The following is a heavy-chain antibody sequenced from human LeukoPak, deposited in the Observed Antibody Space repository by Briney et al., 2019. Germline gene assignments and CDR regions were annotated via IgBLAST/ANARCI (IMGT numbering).Heavy chain of an antibody. D-gene: IGHD4-17*01. CDR2: ISDSFRIT. CDR1: GFPFSSYA. V-gene: IGHV3-23*01. Sequence: GASLRLSCAASGFPFSSYAMSWVRQPPGKGLECVSTISDSFRITDDADSVKGRSTISRDNSKNTLYLQMNTLRAEDTAVYYCAKRHGDYFDYWGQGTLVTVSS. J-gene: IGHJ4*02. CDR3: AKRHGDYFDY.